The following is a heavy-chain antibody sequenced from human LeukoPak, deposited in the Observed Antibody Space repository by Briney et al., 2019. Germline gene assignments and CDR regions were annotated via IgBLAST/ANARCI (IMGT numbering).Heavy chain of an antibody. J-gene: IGHJ4*02. D-gene: IGHD6-19*01. CDR2: ISAYNGNT. CDR3: ARDPGVAGTYSHFDY. V-gene: IGHV1-18*01. Sequence: ASVKVSCKASGYTFTSYGISWVRQAPGQGLEWMGWISAYNGNTNYAQKLQGRVTMTTDTSTSTAYMELSSLRSEDTAVYYCARDPGVAGTYSHFDYWGQGTLVTVSS. CDR1: GYTFTSYG.